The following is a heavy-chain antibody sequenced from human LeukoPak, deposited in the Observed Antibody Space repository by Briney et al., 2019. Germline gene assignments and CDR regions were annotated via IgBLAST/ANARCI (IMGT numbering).Heavy chain of an antibody. Sequence: PSETLSLTCTVSGGSISSGSYYWSWIRQAPGKGLEWVSYISSSSSTIYYADSVKGRFTISRDNAKNSLYLQMNSLRAEDTAVYYCARDGHDYGDGGGWSQGTLVTVSS. CDR2: ISSSSSTI. CDR3: ARDGHDYGDGGG. CDR1: GGSISSGSYY. D-gene: IGHD4-17*01. V-gene: IGHV3-48*01. J-gene: IGHJ4*02.